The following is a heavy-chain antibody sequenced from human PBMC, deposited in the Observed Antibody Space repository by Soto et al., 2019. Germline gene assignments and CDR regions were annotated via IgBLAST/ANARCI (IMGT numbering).Heavy chain of an antibody. J-gene: IGHJ5*02. D-gene: IGHD1-7*01. Sequence: QVQLVQSGAEVKKPGASVKVSCKASGYTFTSYGISWVRQAPGQGLEWMGWISADNGNTIYAQKVQGRVTMTTDTTTSTADMELMSLRSDDTAVYYCARDITATSTRWFDPWGQGTLVTVSS. CDR2: ISADNGNT. CDR1: GYTFTSYG. CDR3: ARDITATSTRWFDP. V-gene: IGHV1-18*04.